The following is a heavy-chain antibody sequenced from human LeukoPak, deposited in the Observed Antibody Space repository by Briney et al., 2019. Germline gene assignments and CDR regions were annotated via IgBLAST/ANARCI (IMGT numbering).Heavy chain of an antibody. Sequence: ASVKVSCKASGYYFSALYIHWVRQAPGQGLEWMGWIHPRSGYTRYAQKFQGRVTMARDTSISTVNMDLSSLGSDDAALYYCARDGEYGTGSYYRGSFDYWGQGILVTVSS. CDR2: IHPRSGYT. D-gene: IGHD3-10*01. CDR1: GYYFSALY. V-gene: IGHV1-2*02. CDR3: ARDGEYGTGSYYRGSFDY. J-gene: IGHJ4*02.